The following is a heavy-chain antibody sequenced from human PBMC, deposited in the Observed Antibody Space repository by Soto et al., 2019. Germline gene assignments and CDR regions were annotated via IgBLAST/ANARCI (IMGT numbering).Heavy chain of an antibody. V-gene: IGHV4-34*01. CDR1: GGSFSGYY. D-gene: IGHD6-13*01. CDR2: INHSGST. Sequence: PSEPLSLTCAVFGGSFSGYYWSWIRQPPGKGLEWIGEINHSGSTNYNPSLKSRVTISVDTSKNQFSLKLSSVTAADTAVYYCARVDPWGYSSSWYRVGHWFDPWGQGTLVTVSS. J-gene: IGHJ5*02. CDR3: ARVDPWGYSSSWYRVGHWFDP.